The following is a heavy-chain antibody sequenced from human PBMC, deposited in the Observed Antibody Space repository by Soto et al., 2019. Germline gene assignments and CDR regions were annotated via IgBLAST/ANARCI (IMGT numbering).Heavy chain of an antibody. Sequence: ASVKVSCKASGYTFTIYGISGVGQSPGQGREWMGWISAYNGNTNYAQKLQGRVTMTTDTSTSTAYMELRSLRSDDTAVYYCARSEYSSSSNWFDPWGQGTLVTVSS. CDR2: ISAYNGNT. CDR3: ARSEYSSSSNWFDP. J-gene: IGHJ5*02. D-gene: IGHD6-6*01. V-gene: IGHV1-18*04. CDR1: GYTFTIYG.